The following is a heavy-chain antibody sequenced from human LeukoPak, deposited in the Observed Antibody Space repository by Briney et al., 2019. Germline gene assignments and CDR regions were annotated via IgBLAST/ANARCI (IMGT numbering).Heavy chain of an antibody. CDR1: GFTFSSYG. D-gene: IGHD3-3*01. CDR3: ARGGITIFGVVNPPDV. V-gene: IGHV3-23*01. CDR2: ISGTGGADAGST. Sequence: AGGSLRLSCAASGFTFSSYGMSWVRQAPGKGLEWVSGISGTGGADAGSTYYAASVKGRFTISRDNSRNTLYMQMNSLRAEDTALYYCARGGITIFGVVNPPDVWGKGTTVTVSS. J-gene: IGHJ6*04.